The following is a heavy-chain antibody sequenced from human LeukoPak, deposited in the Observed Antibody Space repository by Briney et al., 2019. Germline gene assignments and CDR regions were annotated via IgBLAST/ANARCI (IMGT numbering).Heavy chain of an antibody. CDR3: AKDLSGYCSSTSCYLGAFDI. J-gene: IGHJ3*02. CDR1: GFTFSILD. D-gene: IGHD2-2*01. V-gene: IGHV3-23*01. Sequence: GGSLRLSCAASGFTFSILDMSWVRQAPGKGLEWVSTISGSGGSAYYADSVKGRFTISRDNSKNTLYLQMNSLRAEDTAVYYCAKDLSGYCSSTSCYLGAFDIWGQGTMVTVSS. CDR2: ISGSGGSA.